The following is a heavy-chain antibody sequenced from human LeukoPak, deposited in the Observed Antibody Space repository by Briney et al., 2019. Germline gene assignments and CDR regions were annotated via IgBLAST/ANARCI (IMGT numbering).Heavy chain of an antibody. J-gene: IGHJ5*02. Sequence: ASVKVSCKASGYTFTGYYMHWVRQAPGQGLEWMGWISAYNGNTNYAQKLQGRVTMTTDTSTSTAYMELRSLRSDDTAVYYCARVEIVVVITKSSWFDHWGQGTLVTVSS. CDR3: ARVEIVVVITKSSWFDH. V-gene: IGHV1-18*04. CDR2: ISAYNGNT. CDR1: GYTFTGYY. D-gene: IGHD3-22*01.